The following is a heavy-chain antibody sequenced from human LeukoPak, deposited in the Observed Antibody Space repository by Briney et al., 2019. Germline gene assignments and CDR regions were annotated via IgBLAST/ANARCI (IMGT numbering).Heavy chain of an antibody. J-gene: IGHJ6*02. CDR1: GDSMKSYY. V-gene: IGHV4-59*01. Sequence: SETQSLTCTVSGDSMKSYYWTWIRQPPGKGLEWIGYIYYTGSTNYNPSLKSRVTISVDTSKNQFSLKLSSVTAADTAVYYCAKEREYCSSGSCHYDLDVWGQGTTVTVSS. CDR2: IYYTGST. CDR3: AKEREYCSSGSCHYDLDV. D-gene: IGHD2-15*01.